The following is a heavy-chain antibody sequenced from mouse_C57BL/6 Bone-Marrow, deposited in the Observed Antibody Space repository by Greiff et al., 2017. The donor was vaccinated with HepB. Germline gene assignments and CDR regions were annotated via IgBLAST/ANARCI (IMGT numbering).Heavy chain of an antibody. Sequence: EVKVVESGGGLVKPGGSLKLSCAASGFTFSSYAMSWVRQTPEKRLEWVATISDGGSYTYYPDNVKGRFTISRDNAKNNLYLQMSHLKSEDTAMYYCAREGIYYYGSSHWYFDVWGTGTTVTVSS. V-gene: IGHV5-4*01. J-gene: IGHJ1*03. D-gene: IGHD1-1*01. CDR2: ISDGGSYT. CDR1: GFTFSSYA. CDR3: AREGIYYYGSSHWYFDV.